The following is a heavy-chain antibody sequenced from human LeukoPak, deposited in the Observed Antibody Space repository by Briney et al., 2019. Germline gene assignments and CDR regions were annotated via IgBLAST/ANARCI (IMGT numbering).Heavy chain of an antibody. CDR3: ARDGPLRTYDY. J-gene: IGHJ4*02. D-gene: IGHD1-7*01. Sequence: ASVKVSCKASGYTFTSYAKHWVRQAPGQRLEWMGWINAGNGNTKYSQKFQGRVTITRDTSASTAYMELSSLRSEDTAVYYCARDGPLRTYDYWGQGTLVTVSS. CDR2: INAGNGNT. V-gene: IGHV1-3*01. CDR1: GYTFTSYA.